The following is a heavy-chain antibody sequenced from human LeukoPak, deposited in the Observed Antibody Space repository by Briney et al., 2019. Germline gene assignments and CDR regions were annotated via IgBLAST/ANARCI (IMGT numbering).Heavy chain of an antibody. CDR1: GGSISSYY. Sequence: SETLSLTCTVSGGSISSYYWSWIRQPPGKGLEWLGNIYYSGSTNYKPSLKSRLTISLDTSKNQFSLKLSSVTAADTAVYYCAAGYGYFDYWGQGTLVTVSS. D-gene: IGHD2-15*01. CDR3: AAGYGYFDY. J-gene: IGHJ4*02. CDR2: IYYSGST. V-gene: IGHV4-59*01.